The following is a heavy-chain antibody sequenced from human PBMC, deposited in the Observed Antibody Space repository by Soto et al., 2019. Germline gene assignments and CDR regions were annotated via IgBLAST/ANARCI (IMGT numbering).Heavy chain of an antibody. D-gene: IGHD2-2*01. Sequence: PGESLKISCKGSGYSFTIYWIGWVRQMPGKGLEWMGIIYPGDSDTRYSPSFQGQVTISADKSISTAYLQWSSLKASDTAMYYCARLAPPYCSSTSCQLDYWGQGTLVTVSS. CDR1: GYSFTIYW. CDR3: ARLAPPYCSSTSCQLDY. CDR2: IYPGDSDT. J-gene: IGHJ4*02. V-gene: IGHV5-51*01.